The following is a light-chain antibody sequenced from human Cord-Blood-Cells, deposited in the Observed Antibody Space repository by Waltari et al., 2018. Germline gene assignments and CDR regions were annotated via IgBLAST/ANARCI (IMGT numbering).Light chain of an antibody. J-gene: IGKJ1*01. CDR1: QIVSSSY. CDR3: QQYGRSPRT. Sequence: IVLTQSPGTLSLSPGERATLSCRASQIVSSSYLAWYQQKPGQAPRLLIYGASSRATGIPDRFSGSGSGTDFTLTISRLEPEDFAVYYCQQYGRSPRTFGQGTKVEIK. CDR2: GAS. V-gene: IGKV3-20*01.